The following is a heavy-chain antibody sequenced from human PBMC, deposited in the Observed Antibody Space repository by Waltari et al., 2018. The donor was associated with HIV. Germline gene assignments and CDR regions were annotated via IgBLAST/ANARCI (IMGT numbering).Heavy chain of an antibody. CDR3: ARVAGYYDILTGYYKWAFDI. CDR2: IYTSGST. CDR1: GGSISSGSYY. Sequence: QVQLQESGPGLVKPSQTLSLTCTVSGGSISSGSYYWSWIRPPAGKGLEWIGRIYTSGSTNYNPSLKSRVTILVDTSKNQFSLKLSSVTAADTAVYYCARVAGYYDILTGYYKWAFDIWGQGTMVTVSS. V-gene: IGHV4-61*02. J-gene: IGHJ3*02. D-gene: IGHD3-9*01.